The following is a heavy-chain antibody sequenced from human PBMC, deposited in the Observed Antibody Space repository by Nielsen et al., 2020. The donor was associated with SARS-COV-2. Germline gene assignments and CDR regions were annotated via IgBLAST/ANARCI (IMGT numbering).Heavy chain of an antibody. Sequence: SETLSLTCIVSGGPASSGSYYWSWIRQPPGKGLEWIGYIFYRGNTNYNPSLKSRVTISVDTSKNQFSLKVNSVTAADTAVYYCVRIDRATISVDYWGRGTLVTVSS. CDR1: GGPASSGSYY. J-gene: IGHJ4*02. CDR2: IFYRGNT. D-gene: IGHD5-24*01. V-gene: IGHV4-61*01. CDR3: VRIDRATISVDY.